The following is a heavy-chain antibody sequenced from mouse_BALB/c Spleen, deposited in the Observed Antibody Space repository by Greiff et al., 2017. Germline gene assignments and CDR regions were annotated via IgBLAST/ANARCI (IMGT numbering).Heavy chain of an antibody. J-gene: IGHJ2*01. Sequence: EVQGVESGGGLVKPGGSLKLSCAASGFTFSSYTMSWVRQTPEKRLEWVATISSGGSYTYYPDSVKGRFTISRDNAKNTLYLQMSSLKSEDTAMYYCTRELRLYYFDYWGQGTTLTVSS. CDR1: GFTFSSYT. D-gene: IGHD1-2*01. CDR3: TRELRLYYFDY. CDR2: ISSGGSYT. V-gene: IGHV5-6-4*01.